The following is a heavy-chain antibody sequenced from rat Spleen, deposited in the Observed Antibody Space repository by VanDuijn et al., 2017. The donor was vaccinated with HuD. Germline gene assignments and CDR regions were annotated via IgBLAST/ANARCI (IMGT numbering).Heavy chain of an antibody. Sequence: EVQLVESDGGLVQPGRSLKLSCAASGFNFNDYWMGWVRQAPGKGLEWIGEINKDSSVISYAPSLRDKFTISRDNAQNTLYLLMSKVGSEDTATYYCGREVPPVDYWGQGVMVTVSS. CDR3: GREVPPVDY. J-gene: IGHJ2*01. CDR1: GFNFNDYW. CDR2: INKDSSVI. V-gene: IGHV4-2*01.